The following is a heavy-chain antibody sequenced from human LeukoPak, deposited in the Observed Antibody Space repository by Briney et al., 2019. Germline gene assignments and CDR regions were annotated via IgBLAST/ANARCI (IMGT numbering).Heavy chain of an antibody. D-gene: IGHD6-19*01. CDR3: GRVGVGAVAGNYLDY. Sequence: GGSLRLSCAASGFTVSSSYLSWVRQAPGKGLEWVSLIYRGGSTYYADSVKGRFTISRHNSENTLYLQMNSLRPEDTAVYYCGRVGVGAVAGNYLDYWGQGTLVTVSS. CDR1: GFTVSSSY. V-gene: IGHV3-53*04. CDR2: IYRGGST. J-gene: IGHJ4*02.